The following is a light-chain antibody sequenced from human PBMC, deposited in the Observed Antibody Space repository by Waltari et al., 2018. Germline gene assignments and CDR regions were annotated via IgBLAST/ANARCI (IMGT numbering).Light chain of an antibody. J-gene: IGLJ3*02. CDR1: SGSIASTF. Sequence: NFVLTQPHSVSESPGNTVTIPCPRRSGSIASTFVQWYRQRPGSAPTPVIYEDSHRPSGVPDRFSGSFDSSSNSAYLTISGLKTEDEADYFCQSYDSSTNWVFGGGTKLTVL. CDR2: EDS. V-gene: IGLV6-57*04. CDR3: QSYDSSTNWV.